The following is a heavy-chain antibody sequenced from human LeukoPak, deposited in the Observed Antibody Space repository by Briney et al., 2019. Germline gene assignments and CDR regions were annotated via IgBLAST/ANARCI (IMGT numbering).Heavy chain of an antibody. J-gene: IGHJ4*02. V-gene: IGHV4-39*01. CDR3: ARHSRYYDSEPYFDY. CDR1: GGSISSSSYY. CDR2: IYYSGST. Sequence: SETLSLTCTVSGGSISSSSYYWGWIRQPPGKGLEWIGSIYYSGSTYYSPSLKSRVTISVDTSKNQFSLKLSSVTAADTAVYYCARHSRYYDSEPYFDYWGQGTLVTVSS. D-gene: IGHD3-22*01.